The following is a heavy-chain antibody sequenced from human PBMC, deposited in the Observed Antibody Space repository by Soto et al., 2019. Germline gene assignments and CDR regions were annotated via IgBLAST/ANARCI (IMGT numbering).Heavy chain of an antibody. J-gene: IGHJ4*02. V-gene: IGHV3-74*01. CDR2: IKYDGTIT. CDR1: GFTFRSYW. Sequence: EVQLVESGGDLVQPGGSLRLSCEGSGFTFRSYWMHWVRQVPGKGLVWVARIKYDGTITYYADSVKGRFTISRDNAKNTVYLQMNSLRAEDTAVYYCARRDYCDYWGLGTLVTVSS. CDR3: ARRDYCDY.